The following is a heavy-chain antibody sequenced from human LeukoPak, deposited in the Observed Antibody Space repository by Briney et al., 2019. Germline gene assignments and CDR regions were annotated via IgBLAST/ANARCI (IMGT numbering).Heavy chain of an antibody. CDR3: AKNRDSSDYPRDFDF. CDR1: GFTFSSYG. V-gene: IGHV3-30*02. D-gene: IGHD3-22*01. Sequence: GGSLRLSCAAFGFTFSSYGMHWVRQTPGKGREWVAFIRHDGSYQQYADSVKGRFTVSRDNSKDMVYLQMNSLRTEDTAVYYRAKNRDSSDYPRDFDFWGQGTLVTVSS. J-gene: IGHJ4*02. CDR2: IRHDGSYQ.